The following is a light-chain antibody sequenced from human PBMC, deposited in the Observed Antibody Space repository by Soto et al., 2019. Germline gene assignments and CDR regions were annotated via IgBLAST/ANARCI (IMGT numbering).Light chain of an antibody. V-gene: IGLV2-8*01. Sequence: VLTQPPSASGSPGQSVTISCTGTSSDVGGYNYVSWYQQHPGKAPKLMIYEVSKRPSGVPDRFSGSKSGNTASLTVSGLQAEDEADYYCSSYAGSNNFGVFGTGTKLTVL. CDR2: EVS. J-gene: IGLJ1*01. CDR1: SSDVGGYNY. CDR3: SSYAGSNNFGV.